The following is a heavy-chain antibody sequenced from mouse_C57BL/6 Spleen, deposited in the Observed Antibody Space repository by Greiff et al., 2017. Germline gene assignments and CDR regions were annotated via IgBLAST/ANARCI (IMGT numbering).Heavy chain of an antibody. CDR1: GYTFTSYW. J-gene: IGHJ2*01. V-gene: IGHV1-69*01. CDR3: ARSGGYGSSFDY. Sequence: QVHVKQPGAELVMPGASVKLSCKASGYTFTSYWMHWVKQRPGQGLEWIGEIDPSDSYTNYNQKFKGKSTLTVDKSSSTAYMQLSSLTSEDSAVYDCARSGGYGSSFDYWGQGTTLTVSS. CDR2: IDPSDSYT. D-gene: IGHD2-2*01.